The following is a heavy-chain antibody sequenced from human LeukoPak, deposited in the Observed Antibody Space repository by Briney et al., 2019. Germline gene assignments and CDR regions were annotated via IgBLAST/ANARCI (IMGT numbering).Heavy chain of an antibody. J-gene: IGHJ3*02. Sequence: PGGSLRLSCAASGFTFSSYSMNWVRQAPGKGLEWVSSISSSSSYIYYADSVKGRFTISRDNAKDSLYLQMNSLRAEDTAVYYCARDGDYGGNGDAFDIWGQGTMVTVSS. V-gene: IGHV3-21*01. CDR3: ARDGDYGGNGDAFDI. CDR2: ISSSSSYI. D-gene: IGHD4-23*01. CDR1: GFTFSSYS.